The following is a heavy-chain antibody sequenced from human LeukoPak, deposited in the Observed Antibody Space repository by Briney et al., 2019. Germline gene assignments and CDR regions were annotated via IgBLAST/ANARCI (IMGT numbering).Heavy chain of an antibody. CDR1: GGSINNSSYY. CDR3: ARRGTGATAPEFDI. V-gene: IGHV4-39*01. CDR2: VYYSGTT. D-gene: IGHD1-1*01. J-gene: IGHJ2*01. Sequence: SETLSLTCTVSGGSINNSSYYWNWIRQPPGKGLEWIGGVYYSGTTYYNPSLKRRVAVSVDTSRNQFSLKLTSVTAADTAVYYCARRGTGATAPEFDIWGRGTLVSVSS.